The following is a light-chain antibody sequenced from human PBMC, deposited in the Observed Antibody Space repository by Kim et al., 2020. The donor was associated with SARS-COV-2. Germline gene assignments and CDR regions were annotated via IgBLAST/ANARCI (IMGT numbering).Light chain of an antibody. CDR1: QSVSST. CDR3: QQYNDWPPLT. CDR2: GAS. Sequence: SPGESATLACGARQSVSSTVAWYQQRPGQAPRLLIYGASTRATGIPGRFSGSVSGTEFTLTISSLQSEDFAVYYCQQYNDWPPLTFGGGTKVDIK. J-gene: IGKJ4*01. V-gene: IGKV3-15*01.